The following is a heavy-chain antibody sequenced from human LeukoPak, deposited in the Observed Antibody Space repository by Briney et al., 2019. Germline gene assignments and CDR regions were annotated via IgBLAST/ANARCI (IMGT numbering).Heavy chain of an antibody. CDR3: ATRDILGFDY. V-gene: IGHV3-33*01. Sequence: GRSLRLSCAASGFTFSSYGMHWVRQAPGKGLEWVAVLWFDGSNTYYADSVKGRFTISRDNSKNMLYLQMNSLSAEDTAVYYCATRDILGFDYWGQGTLVTVSP. CDR1: GFTFSSYG. CDR2: LWFDGSNT. J-gene: IGHJ4*02. D-gene: IGHD3-9*01.